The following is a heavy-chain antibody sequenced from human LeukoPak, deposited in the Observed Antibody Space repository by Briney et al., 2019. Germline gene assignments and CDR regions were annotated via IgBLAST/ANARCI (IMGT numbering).Heavy chain of an antibody. CDR2: ISSNGGST. D-gene: IGHD6-6*01. V-gene: IGHV3-64*01. CDR1: GFTFSSYA. CDR3: ARFSSSSSYYYMDV. J-gene: IGHJ6*03. Sequence: PGGSLRLSCAASGFTFSSYAMQWVRQAPGKGLEYVSAISSNGGSTYYANSVKGRFTISRDNSKNTLYLQMGSLRAEDMAVYYCARFSSSSSYYYMDVWGKGTTVTVSS.